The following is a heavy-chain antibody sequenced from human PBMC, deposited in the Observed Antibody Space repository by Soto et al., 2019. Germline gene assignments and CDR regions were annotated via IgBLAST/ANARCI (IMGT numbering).Heavy chain of an antibody. CDR2: ISSSSSYI. V-gene: IGHV3-21*01. CDR3: ARDRPGYSGYDFGY. Sequence: GGPLRLSCAASGFTFSSYSMNWVRQAPGKGLEWVSSISSSSSYIYYADSVKGRFTISRDNARNSLYLQMNSLRAEDTAVYYCARDRPGYSGYDFGYWGQGTLVTVSS. D-gene: IGHD5-12*01. CDR1: GFTFSSYS. J-gene: IGHJ4*02.